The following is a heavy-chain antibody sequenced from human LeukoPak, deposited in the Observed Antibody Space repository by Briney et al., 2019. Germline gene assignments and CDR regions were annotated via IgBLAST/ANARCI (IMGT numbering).Heavy chain of an antibody. CDR3: ARRAGSSSKGGWFDP. CDR2: IYTSGST. V-gene: IGHV4-4*09. CDR1: GGSISSYY. J-gene: IGHJ5*02. D-gene: IGHD6-6*01. Sequence: PSETLSLTCTVSGGSISSYYWSWIRQPPGKGLEWIGYIYTSGSTNYNPSLKSRVTISVDTSKNQFSLKLSSVTAADTAVYYCARRAGSSSKGGWFDPWGQGTLVTVSS.